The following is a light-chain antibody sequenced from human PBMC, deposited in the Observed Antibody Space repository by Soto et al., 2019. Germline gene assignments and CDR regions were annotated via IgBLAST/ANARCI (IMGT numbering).Light chain of an antibody. Sequence: DIQMTQSPSSLSASVGDRVTITCRASQSISTYLNWYQQKPGKVPKLLIYAASSSQNGVPSRFSGSGSGTDFTLTISSLQPEDFATYYCQQTHTTFTFGGGTTVEIK. CDR2: AAS. J-gene: IGKJ4*01. CDR3: QQTHTTFT. CDR1: QSISTY. V-gene: IGKV1-39*01.